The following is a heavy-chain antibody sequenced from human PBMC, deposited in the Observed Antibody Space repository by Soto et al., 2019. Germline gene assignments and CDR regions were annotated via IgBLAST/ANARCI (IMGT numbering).Heavy chain of an antibody. Sequence: GSLRLSCAASGFTFSSYAMSWVRQAPGKGLEWVSAISGSGGSTYYADSVKGRFTISRDNSKNTLYLQMNSLRAEDTAVYYCAKVRGMVRGSDYYYYGMDVWGQGTTVTVSS. CDR3: AKVRGMVRGSDYYYYGMDV. D-gene: IGHD3-10*01. CDR2: ISGSGGST. J-gene: IGHJ6*02. CDR1: GFTFSSYA. V-gene: IGHV3-23*01.